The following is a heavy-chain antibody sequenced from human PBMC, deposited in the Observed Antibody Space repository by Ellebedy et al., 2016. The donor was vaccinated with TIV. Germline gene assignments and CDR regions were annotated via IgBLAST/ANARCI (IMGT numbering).Heavy chain of an antibody. CDR1: GFTFSMHW. Sequence: GESLKIPCAASGFTFSMHWMHSVRQVPGKGLEWVSTINSGGVTTNYADSVKGRFTISRDNSKNTLYLQMNSLRADDAAVYYCASRGETWRAFDPWGQGTLVTVSS. CDR2: INSGGVTT. CDR3: ASRGETWRAFDP. J-gene: IGHJ5*02. V-gene: IGHV3-74*01. D-gene: IGHD3-16*01.